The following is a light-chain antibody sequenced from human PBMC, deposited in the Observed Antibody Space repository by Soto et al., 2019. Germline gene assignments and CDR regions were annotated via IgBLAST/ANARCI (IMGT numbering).Light chain of an antibody. Sequence: DIVLTQSPLSLPVTPGEPASISCRSSQSLLQSNGNNHVDWYLQRPGQSPQLLLYLASSRASGVPDRFSGSGSGTEFSLEISRVEAEDVGVYYCLQAAQSPLTFGQGIRLEMK. CDR3: LQAAQSPLT. J-gene: IGKJ5*01. CDR2: LAS. CDR1: QSLLQSNGNNH. V-gene: IGKV2-28*01.